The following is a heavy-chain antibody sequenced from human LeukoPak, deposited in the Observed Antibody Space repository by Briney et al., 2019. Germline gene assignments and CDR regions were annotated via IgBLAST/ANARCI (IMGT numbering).Heavy chain of an antibody. CDR1: GFTFNRYS. V-gene: IGHV3-48*01. CDR3: ARERRDGYKYYFDY. CDR2: ISSGNSTS. J-gene: IGHJ4*02. D-gene: IGHD5-24*01. Sequence: GGSLRLSCAASGFTFNRYSMNWVRQAPGKGLEWVSYISSGNSTSYYADSVKGRFTISRDNAKNSLYLQMNSLRVEDTAVYYCARERRDGYKYYFDYWGQGTLVTVSS.